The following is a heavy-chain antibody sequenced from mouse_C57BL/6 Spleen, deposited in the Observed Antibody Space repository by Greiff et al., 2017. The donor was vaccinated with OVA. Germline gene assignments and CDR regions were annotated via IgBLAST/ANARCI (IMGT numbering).Heavy chain of an antibody. Sequence: VQLQQSGPELVKPGASVKISCKASGYAFSSSWMNWVKQRPGKGLEWIGRIYPGDGDTNYNGKFKGKATLTADKSSSTAYMQLSSLTSEDSAVYVCARVGTVPYYFDYWGQGTTLTVSS. CDR1: GYAFSSSW. CDR2: IYPGDGDT. J-gene: IGHJ2*01. CDR3: ARVGTVPYYFDY. V-gene: IGHV1-82*01. D-gene: IGHD3-3*01.